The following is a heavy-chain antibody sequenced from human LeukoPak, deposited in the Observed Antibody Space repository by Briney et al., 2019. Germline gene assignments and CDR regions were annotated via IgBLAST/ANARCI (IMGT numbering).Heavy chain of an antibody. D-gene: IGHD4-23*01. Sequence: SQTLSLTCAISGDSVSSNSVSWNWIRQSPSRGLEWLGKTYYRSKWYNDYVVSVKSRITINPDTSKNQLSLQLSSVTPEDTAVYFCARMSAGGKLDYCRQGTLVT. CDR3: ARMSAGGKLDY. J-gene: IGHJ4*02. CDR2: TYYRSKWYN. V-gene: IGHV6-1*01. CDR1: GDSVSSNSVS.